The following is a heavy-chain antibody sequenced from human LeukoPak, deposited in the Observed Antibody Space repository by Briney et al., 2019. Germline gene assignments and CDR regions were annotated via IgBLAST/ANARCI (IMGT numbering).Heavy chain of an antibody. Sequence: PGWSLRLSCAASGFTFSSYAMHWVRQAPGKGLEWVAVISYDGSNEYYADSVKGRFTISRDNSKNTLYLQMSSLRAEDTAVYYCAKEFNRGLPDYWGQGTLVTVPS. J-gene: IGHJ4*02. D-gene: IGHD2-21*01. V-gene: IGHV3-30*04. CDR2: ISYDGSNE. CDR1: GFTFSSYA. CDR3: AKEFNRGLPDY.